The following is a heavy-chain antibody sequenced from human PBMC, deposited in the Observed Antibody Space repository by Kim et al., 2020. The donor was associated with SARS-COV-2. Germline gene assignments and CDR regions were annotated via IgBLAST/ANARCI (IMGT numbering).Heavy chain of an antibody. Sequence: GGSLRLSCAASGFTFSSYGMRWVRQAPGKGLEWVANIKQDGSEKYYVDSVKGRFTISRDNAKNSLYLQMNSLRAEDTAVYYCARDLFSSGCFDYWGQGTLVTVSS. CDR2: IKQDGSEK. J-gene: IGHJ4*02. CDR1: GFTFSSYG. CDR3: ARDLFSSGCFDY. D-gene: IGHD6-19*01. V-gene: IGHV3-7*01.